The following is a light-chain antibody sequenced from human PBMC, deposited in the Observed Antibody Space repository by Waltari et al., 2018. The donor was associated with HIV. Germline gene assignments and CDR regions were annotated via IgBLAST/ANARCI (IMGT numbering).Light chain of an antibody. CDR2: RAS. V-gene: IGKV3-15*01. CDR3: QQYTIFPLT. Sequence: EIVMTQSPATLPVSPGERVTLSCRASETIRSNLAWYQQKPGQAPRPLINRASSYATCIPARFSGSWSGTQFNLTISSLQSEDIALYYCQQYTIFPLTFGGGTKVEIK. J-gene: IGKJ4*01. CDR1: ETIRSN.